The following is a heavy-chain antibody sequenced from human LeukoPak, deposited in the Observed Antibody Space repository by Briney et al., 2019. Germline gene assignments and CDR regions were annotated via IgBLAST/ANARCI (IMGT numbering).Heavy chain of an antibody. Sequence: GGSLRLSCTASGFTFSNYWMSWVRQAPGKGLEWVANIQDDGSGKYYVDSVKGRFTISRDNAKNSLYLQMNSLRAEDTALYYCARGGWFGELLFDYWGQGTLVTVSS. V-gene: IGHV3-7*05. D-gene: IGHD3-10*01. CDR2: IQDDGSGK. J-gene: IGHJ4*02. CDR3: ARGGWFGELLFDY. CDR1: GFTFSNYW.